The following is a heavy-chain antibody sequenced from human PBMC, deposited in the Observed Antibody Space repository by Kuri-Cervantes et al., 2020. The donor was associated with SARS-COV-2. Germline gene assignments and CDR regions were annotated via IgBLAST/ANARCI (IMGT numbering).Heavy chain of an antibody. Sequence: ASVKVSCKASGYTFTSYAMHWVRQAPGQRLEWMGWINTNTGNPTYAQGFTGRFVFSLDTSVSTAYLQISSLKAEDTAVYYCARNSDSSSWYSISHYGMDVWGQGTTVTVSS. V-gene: IGHV7-4-1*02. J-gene: IGHJ6*02. CDR1: GYTFTSYA. CDR2: INTNTGNP. D-gene: IGHD6-13*01. CDR3: ARNSDSSSWYSISHYGMDV.